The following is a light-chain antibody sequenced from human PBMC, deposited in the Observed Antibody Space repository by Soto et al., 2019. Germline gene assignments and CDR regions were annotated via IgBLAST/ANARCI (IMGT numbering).Light chain of an antibody. CDR1: SGDIVSYNR. J-gene: IGLJ1*01. V-gene: IGLV2-14*01. Sequence: HSALNQPASVSGSPGQSITISCTGTSGDIVSYNRVSWYQQHPGKAPKLIIYEVTDRPSGVSNRFSGSKSGNTASLTISGLQAEDEAEYYCSSYTNINTRACVFGTGTKVTVL. CDR3: SSYTNINTRACV. CDR2: EVT.